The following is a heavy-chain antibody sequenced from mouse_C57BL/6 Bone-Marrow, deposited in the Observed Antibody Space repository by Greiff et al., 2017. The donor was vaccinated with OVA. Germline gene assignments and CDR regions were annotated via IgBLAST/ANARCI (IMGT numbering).Heavy chain of an antibody. CDR2: ISSGSGTI. CDR3: ARGWKGSYYAMDY. J-gene: IGHJ4*01. Sequence: DVKLVESGGGLVKPGGSLKLSCAASGFTFSDYGMHWVRQAPEKGLEWVAYISSGSGTIYYADTVKGRFTITRDNAKNTLFLQMTSLRSEDTAMYYCARGWKGSYYAMDYWGQGTSVTVSS. CDR1: GFTFSDYG. D-gene: IGHD1-1*02. V-gene: IGHV5-17*01.